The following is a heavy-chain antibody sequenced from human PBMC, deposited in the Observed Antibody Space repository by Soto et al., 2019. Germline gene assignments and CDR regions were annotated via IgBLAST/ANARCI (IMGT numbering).Heavy chain of an antibody. CDR2: IIPIFGTA. V-gene: IGHV1-69*01. J-gene: IGHJ3*02. CDR1: GGTFSSYA. CDR3: ARNTAAGDPHGAFDI. Sequence: QVQLVQSGAEVKKPGSSVKVSCKASGGTFSSYAISWVRQAPGQGLEWMGGIIPIFGTANYAQEFQGRVTITADESTSTAYMALSSLRSEDTAVYYWARNTAAGDPHGAFDILGQGTIVTVSS. D-gene: IGHD6-13*01.